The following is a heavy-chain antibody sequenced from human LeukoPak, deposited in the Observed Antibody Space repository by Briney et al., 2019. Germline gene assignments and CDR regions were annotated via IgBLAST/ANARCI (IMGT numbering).Heavy chain of an antibody. V-gene: IGHV3-21*01. CDR1: GFTFSSYS. D-gene: IGHD4-17*01. CDR3: AREAPVTTYSLFDY. Sequence: KPGGSLRLSCAASGFTFSSYSMNWVRQAPGKGLEWVSSISSSSSYIYYADSVKGRFTISRDNAKNSLYLQMNSLRAEDTAVYYCAREAPVTTYSLFDYWGQGTLVTVSS. CDR2: ISSSSSYI. J-gene: IGHJ4*02.